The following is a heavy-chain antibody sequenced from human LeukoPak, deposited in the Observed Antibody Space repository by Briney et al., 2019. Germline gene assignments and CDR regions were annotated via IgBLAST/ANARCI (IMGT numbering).Heavy chain of an antibody. Sequence: SETLSLTCTVSGGSISSYYWSWIRQPPGKGLEWIGYIYYSGSTNYNPSLKSRVTISVDTSKNQFSLKLSSVTAADTVVYYCARDSSYGFFDYWGQGTLVTVSS. D-gene: IGHD5-18*01. V-gene: IGHV4-59*01. CDR3: ARDSSYGFFDY. CDR2: IYYSGST. CDR1: GGSISSYY. J-gene: IGHJ4*02.